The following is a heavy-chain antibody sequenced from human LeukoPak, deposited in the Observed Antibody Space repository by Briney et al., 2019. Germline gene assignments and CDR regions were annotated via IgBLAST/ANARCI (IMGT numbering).Heavy chain of an antibody. V-gene: IGHV3-30*02. CDR3: AREGDSSGWYLDFDY. Sequence: GGSLRLSCAASGFTFSSYGMHWVRQAPGKGLEWVAFIRYDGSNKYYADSVKGRFTISRDNSKNTLYLQMNSLRAEDTAVYYCAREGDSSGWYLDFDYWGRGTLVTVSS. CDR2: IRYDGSNK. D-gene: IGHD6-19*01. J-gene: IGHJ4*02. CDR1: GFTFSSYG.